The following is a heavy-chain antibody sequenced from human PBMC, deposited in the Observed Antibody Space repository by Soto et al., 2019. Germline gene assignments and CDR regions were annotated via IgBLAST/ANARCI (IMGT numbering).Heavy chain of an antibody. CDR3: ASGPVPDSWFGQLLPQNWSDP. D-gene: IGHD3-10*01. CDR1: GYTFTGYY. J-gene: IGHJ5*02. CDR2: INPNSGGT. V-gene: IGHV1-2*04. Sequence: GASVKVSCKASGYTFTGYYMHWVRQAPGQGLEWMGWINPNSGGTNYAQKFQGWVTMTRDTSIGTAYMELSRLRSDDTAVYYCASGPVPDSWFGQLLPQNWSDPWGQGTLVTVST.